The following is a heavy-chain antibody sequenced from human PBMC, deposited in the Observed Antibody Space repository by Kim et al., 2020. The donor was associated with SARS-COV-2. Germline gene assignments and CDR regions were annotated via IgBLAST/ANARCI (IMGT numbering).Heavy chain of an antibody. J-gene: IGHJ6*02. CDR3: ARDIILAVDYYYGMDV. V-gene: IGHV4-39*07. D-gene: IGHD6-19*01. Sequence: SETLSLTCTVSGGSISSSSYYWGWIRQPPGKGLEWIGSIYYSGSTYYNPSLKSRVTISVDTSKNQFSLKLSSVTAADTAVYYCARDIILAVDYYYGMDVWGQGTTVTVSS. CDR1: GGSISSSSYY. CDR2: IYYSGST.